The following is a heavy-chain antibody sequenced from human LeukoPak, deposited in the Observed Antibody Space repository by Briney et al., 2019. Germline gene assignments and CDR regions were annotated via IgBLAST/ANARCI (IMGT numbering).Heavy chain of an antibody. CDR3: ARGPPRSMDV. J-gene: IGHJ6*02. V-gene: IGHV3-48*03. CDR1: GFTFSSYE. Sequence: GGSLILSCAASGFTFSSYEMNWVRQAPGKGLEWVSYSSHSGSTIYYADSVKGRFTISRDNAKDSLYLQMDSLRVEDTALYYCARGPPRSMDVWGQGTTVTVSS. CDR2: SSHSGSTI.